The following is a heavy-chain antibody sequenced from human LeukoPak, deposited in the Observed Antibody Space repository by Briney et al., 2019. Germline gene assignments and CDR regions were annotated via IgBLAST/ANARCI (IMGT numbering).Heavy chain of an antibody. CDR1: GGSISSGAYY. V-gene: IGHV4-31*03. CDR3: ARERQLSGYDYLDY. J-gene: IGHJ4*02. D-gene: IGHD5-12*01. Sequence: SETLSLTCTVSGGSISSGAYYWSWIRQHPGKGLEWLGYISYSGSTYYNPSLKSRVTISVDTSNIQFSLKLSSVTAADTAVYYCARERQLSGYDYLDYWGQGTLVTVSS. CDR2: ISYSGST.